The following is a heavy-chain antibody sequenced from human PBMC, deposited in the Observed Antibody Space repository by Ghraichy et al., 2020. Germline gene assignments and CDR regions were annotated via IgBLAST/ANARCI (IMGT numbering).Heavy chain of an antibody. V-gene: IGHV3-11*01. Sequence: GGSLRLSCAASGFAFSGYHMTWIRQAPGKGLEWLSYMTNGGSTIDYADSVKGRFTISRDNAKNSLYLQMNSLRAEDTAVYYCARDRWIGSTPLYFDLWGRGTLVTVSS. CDR1: GFAFSGYH. J-gene: IGHJ2*01. CDR3: ARDRWIGSTPLYFDL. CDR2: MTNGGSTI. D-gene: IGHD3-3*01.